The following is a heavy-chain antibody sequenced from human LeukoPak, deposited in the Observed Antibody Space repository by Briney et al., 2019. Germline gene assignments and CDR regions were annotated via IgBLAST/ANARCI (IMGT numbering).Heavy chain of an antibody. CDR2: IYPGDSDT. D-gene: IGHD3-22*01. J-gene: IGHJ6*02. CDR3: ARQFERYYDSSGYYPPPGMDV. Sequence: GESLKISCQGSGYSFTTYWIGWVRQMPGKGLECMGIIYPGDSDTRYSPSFQGQVTISADKSINTAYLQWSSLKASDTAMYYCARQFERYYDSSGYYPPPGMDVWGQGTTVTVSS. CDR1: GYSFTTYW. V-gene: IGHV5-51*01.